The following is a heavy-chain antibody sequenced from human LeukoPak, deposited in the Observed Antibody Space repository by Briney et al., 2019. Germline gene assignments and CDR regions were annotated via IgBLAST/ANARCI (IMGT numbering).Heavy chain of an antibody. V-gene: IGHV3-49*04. Sequence: PGGSLRLSCTASGLTFGDYAMSWVRQAPGKGLEWVGFIRSKAYGGTTEYAASVKGRFTISRDDSKSIAYLQMNSLKTEDTAVYYCTRGGSGSYYWFDPWGQGTLVTVSS. CDR1: GLTFGDYA. J-gene: IGHJ5*02. D-gene: IGHD1-26*01. CDR3: TRGGSGSYYWFDP. CDR2: IRSKAYGGTT.